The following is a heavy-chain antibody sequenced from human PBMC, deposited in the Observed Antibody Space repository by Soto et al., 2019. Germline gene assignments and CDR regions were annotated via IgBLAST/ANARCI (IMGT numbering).Heavy chain of an antibody. J-gene: IGHJ5*02. D-gene: IGHD3-16*01. CDR1: GFTFGASA. CDR2: ISSNGGST. Sequence: GGSLRLSCAASGFTFGASALQWVRQAPGKGLEYVSAISSNGGSTYYANSVKGRFTISRDNSKNTLYLQMGSLRTEDMAVYYCARDSPQNSYALNWFDPWGQGTLVTVSS. V-gene: IGHV3-64*01. CDR3: ARDSPQNSYALNWFDP.